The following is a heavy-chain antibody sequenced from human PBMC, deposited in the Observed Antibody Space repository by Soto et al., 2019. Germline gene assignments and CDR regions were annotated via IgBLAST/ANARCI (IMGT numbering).Heavy chain of an antibody. CDR3: AREYSYGSDYFDY. J-gene: IGHJ4*02. Sequence: SETLSLTCTVSGGSISSYYWSWIRQPPGKGLEWIGYIYYSGSTNYSPSLKSRVTISVDTSKNQFSLKLSSVTAADTAVYYCAREYSYGSDYFDYWGQGTLVTVSS. D-gene: IGHD5-18*01. V-gene: IGHV4-59*01. CDR1: GGSISSYY. CDR2: IYYSGST.